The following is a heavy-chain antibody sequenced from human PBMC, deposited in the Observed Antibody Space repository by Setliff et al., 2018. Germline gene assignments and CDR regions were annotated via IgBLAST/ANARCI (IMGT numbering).Heavy chain of an antibody. CDR2: INSDGSST. CDR3: ARDGGLLQFLEWSRSYMDV. CDR1: GFTFSSYW. J-gene: IGHJ6*03. Sequence: TGGSLRLSCAASGFTFSSYWMHWVRQAPGKGLVWVSRINSDGSSTSYADSVKGRFTISRDNAKNTLYLQMNSLRAEDTAVCYCARDGGLLQFLEWSRSYMDVWGKGTTVTVSS. D-gene: IGHD3-3*01. V-gene: IGHV3-74*01.